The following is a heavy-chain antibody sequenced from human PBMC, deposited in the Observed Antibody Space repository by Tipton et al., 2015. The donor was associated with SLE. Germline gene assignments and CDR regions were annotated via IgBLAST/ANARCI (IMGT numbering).Heavy chain of an antibody. CDR1: GFTFSDHY. Sequence: GSLRLSCVDSGFTFSDHYMDWVRQAPGKGLEWVGRIKSKADGGTTDYAAPVKGRFTISRDDSKNTLYLQLNSLKTEDTAVYYCTTGNSDYLRQLTYWGQGTLVTVSS. D-gene: IGHD4-11*01. V-gene: IGHV3-15*01. CDR2: IKSKADGGTT. CDR3: TTGNSDYLRQLTY. J-gene: IGHJ4*02.